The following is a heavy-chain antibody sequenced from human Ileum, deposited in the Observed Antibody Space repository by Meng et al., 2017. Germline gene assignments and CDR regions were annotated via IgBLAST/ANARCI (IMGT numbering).Heavy chain of an antibody. V-gene: IGHV4-59*08. CDR2: TEYYGTT. Sequence: QVQLQESGPGLLKPSEAMLLHCSVSGGFISNYYGSWIRQPPGKGLEWIGYTEYYGTTNYNPSLKSRVTISVDTSKNQFSLKLTSVTAAYTAVYYCATRTSTRDSKFDPWGQGTLVTVSS. CDR1: GGFISNYY. CDR3: ATRTSTRDSKFDP. J-gene: IGHJ5*02. D-gene: IGHD2-2*01.